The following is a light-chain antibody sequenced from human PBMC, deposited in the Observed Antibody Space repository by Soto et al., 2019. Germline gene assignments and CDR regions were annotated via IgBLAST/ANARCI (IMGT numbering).Light chain of an antibody. Sequence: DIQMTQSPSSVSASVGDRGTITCRSSEDISNWLAWYQQKPGKAPKILIYVASSLQSGVPSRFSGSGSGTDFTLTISSLQPEDFATYYCQHADSFPLITFGQGTRLDIK. CDR2: VAS. CDR3: QHADSFPLIT. V-gene: IGKV1-12*01. J-gene: IGKJ5*01. CDR1: EDISNW.